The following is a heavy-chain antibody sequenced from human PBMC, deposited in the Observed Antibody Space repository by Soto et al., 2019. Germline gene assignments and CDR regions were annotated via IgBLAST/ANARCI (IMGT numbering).Heavy chain of an antibody. V-gene: IGHV3-21*01. CDR2: ISSGSSDT. Sequence: LRLSCEASGFTFRGVSMNWVRQVPGKGLEWVASISSGSSDTWYADSVKGRFIISRDNAQNSLFLQMNTLRPEDTAMYYCARVAYWGPGTQVTVSS. J-gene: IGHJ4*02. CDR1: GFTFRGVS. CDR3: ARVAY.